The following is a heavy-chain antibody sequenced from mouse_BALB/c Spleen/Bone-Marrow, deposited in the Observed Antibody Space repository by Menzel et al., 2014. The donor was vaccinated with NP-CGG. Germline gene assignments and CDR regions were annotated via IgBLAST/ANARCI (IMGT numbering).Heavy chain of an antibody. V-gene: IGHV1S132*01. J-gene: IGHJ2*01. D-gene: IGHD2-4*01. Sequence: VQLQQLGVELVKPGASVKLSCKTSGYTFTSYWIQWVKQRPGQGLGWIGEIFPGTGTTYYNEKFKDKATLTIDTSSSTAYMQLSRLTSEDSAVYFCARRGISSVIATAYYFDYRGQGSTLTISS. CDR1: GYTFTSYW. CDR3: ARRGISSVIATAYYFDY. CDR2: IFPGTGTT.